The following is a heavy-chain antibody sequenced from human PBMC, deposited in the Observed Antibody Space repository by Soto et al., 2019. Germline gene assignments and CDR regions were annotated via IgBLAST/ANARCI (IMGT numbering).Heavy chain of an antibody. CDR2: IIPIFGTA. V-gene: IGHV1-69*13. D-gene: IGHD6-19*01. Sequence: SVKVSCKASGGTFSSYAISWVRQAPGQGLEWMGGIIPIFGTANYAQKFQGRVTITADESTSTAYMELSSLRSEDTAVYYCARDLIAVDYRKNNWFDPWGQGTLVTVPS. CDR1: GGTFSSYA. J-gene: IGHJ5*02. CDR3: ARDLIAVDYRKNNWFDP.